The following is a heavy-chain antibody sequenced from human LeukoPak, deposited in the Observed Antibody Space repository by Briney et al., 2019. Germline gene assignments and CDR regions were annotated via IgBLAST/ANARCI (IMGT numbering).Heavy chain of an antibody. CDR2: IIPILGIA. Sequence: GASVKVSCKASGGTFSSYAISWVRQAPGQGLEWMGRIIPILGIANYAQKFQGRVTITADKSTSTAYMELSSLRSEDTAVYYCAKDKNYYGRRPFDYWGQGTLVTVSS. V-gene: IGHV1-69*04. D-gene: IGHD3-10*01. J-gene: IGHJ4*02. CDR1: GGTFSSYA. CDR3: AKDKNYYGRRPFDY.